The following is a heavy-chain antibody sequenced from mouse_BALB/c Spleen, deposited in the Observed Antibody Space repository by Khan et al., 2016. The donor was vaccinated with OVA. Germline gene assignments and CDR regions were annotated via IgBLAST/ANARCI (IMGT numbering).Heavy chain of an antibody. Sequence: DLVKPGASVKLSCKASGYTFTSYWINWIKQRPGQGLEWIGRIGPGSSNAYYNDMFKGKATLTVDTSSNTAYIPLSSLSSEDSAVYFCARENYYGRGCYAMDYWGQGASVTV. CDR3: ARENYYGRGCYAMDY. CDR1: GYTFTSYW. CDR2: IGPGSSNA. D-gene: IGHD1-1*01. V-gene: IGHV1S41*01. J-gene: IGHJ4*01.